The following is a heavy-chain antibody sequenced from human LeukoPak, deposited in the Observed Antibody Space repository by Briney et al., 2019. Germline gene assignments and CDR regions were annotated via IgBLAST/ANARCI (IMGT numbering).Heavy chain of an antibody. J-gene: IGHJ4*02. CDR2: ISGSGGTT. D-gene: IGHD6-19*01. CDR3: AKDHLPGIVVADRDY. CDR1: GFTFSSYE. Sequence: GGSLRLSCAASGFTFSSYEMNWVRQAPGKGLEWVSAISGSGGTTYYADSVKGRFTISRDNSKNTLYQQINSLRAEDTAVYYCAKDHLPGIVVADRDYWGQGTLVTVSS. V-gene: IGHV3-23*01.